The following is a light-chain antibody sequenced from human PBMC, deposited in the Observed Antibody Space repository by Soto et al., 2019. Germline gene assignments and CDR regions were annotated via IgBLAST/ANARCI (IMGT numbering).Light chain of an antibody. CDR2: DVN. CDR1: NSDVGAYNY. Sequence: QSVLNQPPSASGSPGQSVTISCTGTNSDVGAYNYVSWYQQHPGKAPKLMIYDVNKRPSGVPDRFSGSKSGNTASLSVSGLQAEDEADYYCSSYAGSNNVVFGGGTKLTVL. J-gene: IGLJ3*02. V-gene: IGLV2-8*01. CDR3: SSYAGSNNVV.